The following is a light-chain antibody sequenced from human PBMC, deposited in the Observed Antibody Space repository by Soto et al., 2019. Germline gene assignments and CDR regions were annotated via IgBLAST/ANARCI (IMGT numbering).Light chain of an antibody. J-gene: IGKJ2*01. CDR2: DAS. Sequence: DIQMTQSPSTLSASVGDRVTITCRASQNINRWLAWYQQKPGKAPKGLIYDASSLASGVPSRFSGSGTGTDFTLNISSLQPDDVATYYCQQYNSPATFGQGTKLEIK. V-gene: IGKV1-5*01. CDR1: QNINRW. CDR3: QQYNSPAT.